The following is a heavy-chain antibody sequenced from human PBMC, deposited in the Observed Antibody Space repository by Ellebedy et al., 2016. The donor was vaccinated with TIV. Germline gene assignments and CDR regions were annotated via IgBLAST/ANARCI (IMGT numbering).Heavy chain of an antibody. CDR2: IIPIFGRA. CDR1: GGTFSSYA. CDR3: ARGGQVGAVDY. D-gene: IGHD1-26*01. V-gene: IGHV1-69*13. Sequence: SVKVSXXASGGTFSSYAITWVRQAPGQGLEWMGEIIPIFGRANYAQKFQGRVTITADESTSTAYMELSSLRSEDTAVYYCARGGQVGAVDYWGQGTLVTVSS. J-gene: IGHJ4*02.